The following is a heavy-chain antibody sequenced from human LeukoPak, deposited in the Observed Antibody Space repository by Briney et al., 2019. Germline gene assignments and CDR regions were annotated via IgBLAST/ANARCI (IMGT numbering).Heavy chain of an antibody. CDR2: ISYDGSNK. D-gene: IGHD3-9*01. V-gene: IGHV3-30-3*01. Sequence: GGSLRLSCAASGFTFSSYAMHWVRQAPGKGLEWVAVISYDGSNKYYADSVKGRFTISRDNSKNTLYLQMNSLRAEDTAVYYCARARYFDCFDPWGQGTLVTVSS. CDR1: GFTFSSYA. CDR3: ARARYFDCFDP. J-gene: IGHJ5*02.